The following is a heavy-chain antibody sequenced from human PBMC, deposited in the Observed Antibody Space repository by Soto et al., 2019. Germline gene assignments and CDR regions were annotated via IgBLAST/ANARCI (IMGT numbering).Heavy chain of an antibody. D-gene: IGHD2-15*01. V-gene: IGHV3-23*01. CDR2: ISGSGGST. Sequence: EVQLLESGGGLVQPGGSLRLSCAASGFTFSSYAMSWVRQAPGKGLEWVSGISGSGGSTYYADSVKGRFTIARDNSKNTLYLQMNSLRAEDTAVYYCAKGRPLYCSGCSCYWDYWGQGTLVTVSS. J-gene: IGHJ4*02. CDR3: AKGRPLYCSGCSCYWDY. CDR1: GFTFSSYA.